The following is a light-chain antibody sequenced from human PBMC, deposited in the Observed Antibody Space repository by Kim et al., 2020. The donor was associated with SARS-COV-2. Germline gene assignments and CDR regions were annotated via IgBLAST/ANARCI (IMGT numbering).Light chain of an antibody. J-gene: IGKJ1*01. CDR2: DAS. CDR1: QNVITN. Sequence: VSPGGRATLSCRASQNVITNLAWYQQKPGQAPRLLISDASTRATDIPARFSGSGSGKEFTLTISTLQSEDFAVYYCLQYHNWRRTFGQGTKVDIK. CDR3: LQYHNWRRT. V-gene: IGKV3-15*01.